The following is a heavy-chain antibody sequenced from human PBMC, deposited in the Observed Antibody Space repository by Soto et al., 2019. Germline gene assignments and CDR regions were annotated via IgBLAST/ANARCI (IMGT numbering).Heavy chain of an antibody. J-gene: IGHJ5*02. CDR1: GYSFTSYW. V-gene: IGHV5-10-1*01. D-gene: IGHD3-22*01. CDR3: AIYYYDGNGYYPES. Sequence: PGESLKISCKGSGYSFTSYWISWVRQMPGKGLEWMGRIDPSDSYTNYSPSFQGHVTISADKSISTTYLQWRGLKASDTAKYYCAIYYYDGNGYYPESWCQGTFVSVS. CDR2: IDPSDSYT.